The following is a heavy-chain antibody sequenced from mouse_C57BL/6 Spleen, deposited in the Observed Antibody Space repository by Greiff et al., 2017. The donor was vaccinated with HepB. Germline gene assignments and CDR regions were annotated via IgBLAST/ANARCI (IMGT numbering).Heavy chain of an antibody. CDR1: GFSLTSYG. Sequence: QVQLKESGPGLVQPSQSLSITCTVSGFSLTSYGVHWVRQSPGKGLEWLGVIWRGGSTDYNAAFISRLSISKYNSKSQVFFKMNSLQADDTAIYYCARKTSLYYGNYGAMDYWGQGTSVTVSS. D-gene: IGHD2-1*01. J-gene: IGHJ4*01. CDR3: ARKTSLYYGNYGAMDY. CDR2: IWRGGST. V-gene: IGHV2-2*01.